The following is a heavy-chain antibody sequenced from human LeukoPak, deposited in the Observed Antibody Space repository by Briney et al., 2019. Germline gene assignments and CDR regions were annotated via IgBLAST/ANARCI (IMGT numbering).Heavy chain of an antibody. Sequence: SETLCLTRAVYRGSFSGYYSSWIRQPPRKGLEAIGEINHSGSTNYNPSLKSRVTIAVDTSKNQCSLKLSSVTAADTAVYYCARDVVAAAGTWDYWGQGTLVTVSA. J-gene: IGHJ4*02. CDR2: INHSGST. V-gene: IGHV4-34*01. CDR3: ARDVVAAAGTWDY. D-gene: IGHD6-13*01. CDR1: RGSFSGYY.